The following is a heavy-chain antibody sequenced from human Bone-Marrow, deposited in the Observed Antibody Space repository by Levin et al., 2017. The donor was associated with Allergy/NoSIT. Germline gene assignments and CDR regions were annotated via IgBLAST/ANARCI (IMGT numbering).Heavy chain of an antibody. CDR3: ARETTYYFDTGGDLRAGWYFDL. Sequence: GESLKISCAASGFSFGSYGMSWVRQAPGKGLEWVSGLSGSGEWVSGTSGGAAGTYYADSVKGRFTISRDNSNKMVYLQMNNLRVEDTAIYYCARETTYYFDTGGDLRAGWYFDLWGRGTLVTVSS. V-gene: IGHV3-23*01. CDR2: TSGGAAGT. CDR1: GFSFGSYG. D-gene: IGHD3-22*01. J-gene: IGHJ2*01.